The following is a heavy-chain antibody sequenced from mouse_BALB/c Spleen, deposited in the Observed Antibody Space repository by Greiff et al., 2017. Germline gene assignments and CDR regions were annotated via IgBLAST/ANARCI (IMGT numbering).Heavy chain of an antibody. J-gene: IGHJ4*01. CDR2: ISSGGST. CDR1: GFTFSSYA. CDR3: ARSTMITTENYYAMDY. D-gene: IGHD2-4*01. Sequence: EEKVVESGGGLVKPGGSLKLSCAASGFTFSSYAMSWVRQTPEKRLEWVASISSGGSTYYPDSVKGRFTISRDNARNILYLQMSSLRSEDTAMYYCARSTMITTENYYAMDYWGQGTSVTVSS. V-gene: IGHV5-6-5*01.